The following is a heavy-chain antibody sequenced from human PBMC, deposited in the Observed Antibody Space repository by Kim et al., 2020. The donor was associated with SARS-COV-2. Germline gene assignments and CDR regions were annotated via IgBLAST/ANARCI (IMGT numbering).Heavy chain of an antibody. J-gene: IGHJ5*02. CDR2: INHSGST. Sequence: SETLSLTCAVYGGSFSGYYWSWIRQPPGKGLEWIGEINHSGSTNYNPSLKSRVTISVDTSKNQFSLKLSSVTAADTAVYYCARTRWFDPWGQGTLVTVS. CDR1: GGSFSGYY. CDR3: ARTRWFDP. V-gene: IGHV4-34*01.